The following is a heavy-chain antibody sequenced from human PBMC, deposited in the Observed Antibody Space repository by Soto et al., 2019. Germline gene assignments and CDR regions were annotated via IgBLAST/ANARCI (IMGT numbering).Heavy chain of an antibody. D-gene: IGHD1-1*01. J-gene: IGHJ6*02. CDR2: LYSGGRT. CDR1: ELTVSSNY. CDR3: ARALSGTSIYYYYYGMDV. V-gene: IGHV3-66*01. Sequence: PGGSLRLPCAASELTVSSNYMSSVRQAPGHSLEQVPQLYSGGRTYYADTVTARFTISRDNSKNTLYLQMNSLRAEDTAVYYCARALSGTSIYYYYYGMDVWGQGTTVTVPS.